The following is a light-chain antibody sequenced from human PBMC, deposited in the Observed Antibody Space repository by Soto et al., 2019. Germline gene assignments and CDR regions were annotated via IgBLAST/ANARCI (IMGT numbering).Light chain of an antibody. CDR1: QSISNS. V-gene: IGKV1-39*01. J-gene: IGKJ4*01. CDR3: QQSYSTPPT. CDR2: TTS. Sequence: DIQMTQSPSSLSASVGDRVTITCRASQSISNSLNWYQQKPGKAPDLLIYTTSSLQSGVPSRFSGSGSGTDFTLTISSLQPEDFAPYYCQQSYSTPPTFGGGTKVEIK.